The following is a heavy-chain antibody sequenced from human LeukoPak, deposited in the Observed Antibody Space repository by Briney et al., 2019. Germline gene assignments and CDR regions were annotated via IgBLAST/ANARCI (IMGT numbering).Heavy chain of an antibody. Sequence: GGSLRLSCAASGFTFSDYYMSWIRQAPGKGLEWVSYISSSGSTIYYADSVKGRFTISRDNAKNSLYLQMNSLRAEDTAVYYCAKDTITGTTGFDYWGQETLVTVSS. J-gene: IGHJ4*02. V-gene: IGHV3-11*04. D-gene: IGHD1-7*01. CDR2: ISSSGSTI. CDR1: GFTFSDYY. CDR3: AKDTITGTTGFDY.